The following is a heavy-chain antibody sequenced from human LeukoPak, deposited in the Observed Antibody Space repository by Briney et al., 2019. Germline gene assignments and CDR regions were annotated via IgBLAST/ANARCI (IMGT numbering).Heavy chain of an antibody. V-gene: IGHV1-18*01. CDR2: ISAYNGNT. Sequence: ASVKVSCKASGYTFTSYGISWVRQAPGQGLEWIGWISAYNGNTNYAQKLQGRVTMTTDTSTSTAYMELRSLRSDDTAVYYCASSSLTGTLQTWGQGTLVTVSS. CDR3: ASSSLTGTLQT. D-gene: IGHD1-7*01. CDR1: GYTFTSYG. J-gene: IGHJ5*02.